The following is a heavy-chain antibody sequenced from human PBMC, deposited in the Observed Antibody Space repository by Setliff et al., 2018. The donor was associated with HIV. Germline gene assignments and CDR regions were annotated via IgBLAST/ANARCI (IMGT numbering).Heavy chain of an antibody. CDR3: VRDGASGYLSN. D-gene: IGHD5-12*01. CDR2: IYVSGTT. CDR1: AGSLLSGFY. J-gene: IGHJ4*02. V-gene: IGHV4-4*08. Sequence: PSETLSLTCDVYAGSLLSGFYWAWIRQSPGKGLEWIGHIYVSGTTNYNPSLRSRVTMSVDTSKNQFSLKLSSVTAADTAAFYCVRDGASGYLSNWGQGTPVTVSS.